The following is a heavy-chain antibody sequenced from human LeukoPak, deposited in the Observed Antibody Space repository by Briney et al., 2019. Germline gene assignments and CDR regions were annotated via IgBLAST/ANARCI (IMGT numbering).Heavy chain of an antibody. D-gene: IGHD3-22*01. CDR3: ARDAYYYDSSGYYS. J-gene: IGHJ4*02. CDR1: GFTFSSYW. CDR2: IKQDGSEK. V-gene: IGHV3-7*01. Sequence: GGSLRLSCVASGFTFSSYWMSWVRQAPGKGLEWVANIKQDGSEKYYVDSVKGRFTISRDNAKNSLYLQMNSLRAEDTAVYYCARDAYYYDSSGYYSWGQGTLVTVSS.